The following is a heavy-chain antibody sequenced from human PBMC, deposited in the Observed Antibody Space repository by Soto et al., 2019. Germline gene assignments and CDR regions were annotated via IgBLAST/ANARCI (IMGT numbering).Heavy chain of an antibody. J-gene: IGHJ4*02. V-gene: IGHV3-7*03. CDR2: IKEDGSGK. Sequence: EVQLVESGGGLVQPGGSLRLSCTASGFTFSSYWMSWVRQAPGKGLGWVANIKEDGSGKYYVDSVKGRFSICRDNARNSLYLQMNSLRVEDTAVYYCVRVGRLGGYWGQGALVTVSS. CDR3: VRVGRLGGY. CDR1: GFTFSSYW. D-gene: IGHD3-16*01.